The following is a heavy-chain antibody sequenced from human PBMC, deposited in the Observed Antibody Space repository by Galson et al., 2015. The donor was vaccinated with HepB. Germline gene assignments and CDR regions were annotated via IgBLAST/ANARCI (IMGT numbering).Heavy chain of an antibody. CDR3: AKTRSITMVRGVIMNSNNYYYMDV. Sequence: SLRLSCAASGFTFSSYAMSWVRQAPGKGLEWVSAISGSGGSTYYADSVKGRFTISRDNSKNTLYLQMNSLRAEDAAVYYCAKTRSITMVRGVIMNSNNYYYMDVWGKGTTVTVSS. CDR1: GFTFSSYA. J-gene: IGHJ6*03. CDR2: ISGSGGST. D-gene: IGHD3-10*01. V-gene: IGHV3-23*01.